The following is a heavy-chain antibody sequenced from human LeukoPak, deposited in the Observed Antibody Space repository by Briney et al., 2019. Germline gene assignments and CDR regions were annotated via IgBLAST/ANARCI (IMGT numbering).Heavy chain of an antibody. V-gene: IGHV3-30-3*01. D-gene: IGHD3-16*02. CDR1: GFTFSSYA. Sequence: GGSLRLSCAASGFTFSSYAMHWVRQAPGKGLEWVAVISYDGSNKYYADSVKGRFTISRDNSKNTLYLQMNSLRAEDTAVYYCARDVYDYVWGSYPPGDYWGQGTLVTVSS. J-gene: IGHJ4*02. CDR2: ISYDGSNK. CDR3: ARDVYDYVWGSYPPGDY.